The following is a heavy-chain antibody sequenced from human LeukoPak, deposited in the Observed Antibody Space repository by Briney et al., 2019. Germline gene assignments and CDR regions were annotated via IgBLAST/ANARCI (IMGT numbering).Heavy chain of an antibody. CDR2: ISWNSGSI. CDR3: AKELGNSGAFDY. V-gene: IGHV3-9*01. Sequence: PGGSLRLSCAASGFTFDDYAMHWVRQATGKGLEWVSGISWNSGSIGYADSVKGRFTISRDNAKNSLYLQMNSLRAEDTALYYCAKELGNSGAFDYWGQGTLVTVSS. J-gene: IGHJ4*02. CDR1: GFTFDDYA. D-gene: IGHD4-23*01.